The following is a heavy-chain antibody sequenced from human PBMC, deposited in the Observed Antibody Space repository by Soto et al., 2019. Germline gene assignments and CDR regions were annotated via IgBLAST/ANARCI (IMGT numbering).Heavy chain of an antibody. CDR3: ARDPGHYYDSSGYYAGDYYYYYYGMDV. D-gene: IGHD3-22*01. Sequence: SETLSLTCTVSGGSISSYYWSWIRQPPGKGLEWIGYIYYSGSTNYNPSLKSRVTISVDTSKNQFSLKLSSVTAADTAVYYCARDPGHYYDSSGYYAGDYYYYYYGMDVWGQGTTVTVSS. CDR2: IYYSGST. J-gene: IGHJ6*02. CDR1: GGSISSYY. V-gene: IGHV4-59*01.